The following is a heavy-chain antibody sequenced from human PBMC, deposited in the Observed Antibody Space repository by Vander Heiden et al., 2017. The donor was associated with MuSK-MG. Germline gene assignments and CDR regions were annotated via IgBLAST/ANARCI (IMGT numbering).Heavy chain of an antibody. CDR2: ISYDGSNK. D-gene: IGHD6-6*01. V-gene: IGHV3-30*04. J-gene: IGHJ4*02. CDR1: GFTFSSYA. Sequence: QVQLVESGGGVVQLGRSLRLPCGASGFTFSSYAIHWVRQAPGKGLEWVAVISYDGSNKYYADSVEGRFTISRDNSKNTMYLQMNRMRAEDTAVYYFGTSGGIAARHFDYWGQGTLVTVSS. CDR3: GTSGGIAARHFDY.